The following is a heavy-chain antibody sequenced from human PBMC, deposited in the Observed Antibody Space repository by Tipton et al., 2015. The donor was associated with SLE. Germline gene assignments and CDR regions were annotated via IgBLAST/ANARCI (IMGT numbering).Heavy chain of an antibody. J-gene: IGHJ4*02. V-gene: IGHV3-48*03. CDR3: ARDGGIFGVVSFDY. CDR2: ISSSGSTI. D-gene: IGHD3-3*01. Sequence: SLRLSCTASGFTFSFFEMNWVRQAPGKGLERVSYISSSGSTIYYADSVKGRFTISRDNAKNSLYLQMNSLRAEDTAVYYCARDGGIFGVVSFDYWGQGSLVTVSS. CDR1: GFTFSFFE.